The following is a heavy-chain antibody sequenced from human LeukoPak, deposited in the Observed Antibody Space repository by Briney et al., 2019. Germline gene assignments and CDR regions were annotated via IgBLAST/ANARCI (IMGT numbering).Heavy chain of an antibody. D-gene: IGHD2-21*01. CDR3: ARKHRTAWGIDY. Sequence: PGGSLRLSCAASGFTFDDYAMWWVRQAPGRGLEWVSLISWNGGSTYYVDSVKGRFTISRDNSKSSLYLQMNSLRAEDTALYYCARKHRTAWGIDYWGQGTLVTVSS. V-gene: IGHV3-43D*03. J-gene: IGHJ4*02. CDR1: GFTFDDYA. CDR2: ISWNGGST.